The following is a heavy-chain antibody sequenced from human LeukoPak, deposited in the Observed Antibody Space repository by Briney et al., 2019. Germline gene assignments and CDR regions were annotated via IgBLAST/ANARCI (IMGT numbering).Heavy chain of an antibody. CDR2: IHYTGST. J-gene: IGHJ1*01. Sequence: SETLSLTCTVSGDSISSGPYYWGWIRQPPGKGLDWVGSIHYTGSTYFNPSLKSRVTISVDTSKNQFSLKLSSVTAADTAVYYCARGYSSKLPVFEHWGQGTLVTVSS. CDR3: ARGYSSKLPVFEH. CDR1: GDSISSGPYY. V-gene: IGHV4-39*07. D-gene: IGHD6-13*01.